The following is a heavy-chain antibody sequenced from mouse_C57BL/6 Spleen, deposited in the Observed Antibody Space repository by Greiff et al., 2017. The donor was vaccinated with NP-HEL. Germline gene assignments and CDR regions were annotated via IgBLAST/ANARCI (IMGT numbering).Heavy chain of an antibody. D-gene: IGHD2-1*01. CDR2: INPGCGGT. J-gene: IGHJ4*01. CDR3: ARYGNYDAMDY. Sequence: VQLQQSGAELVRPGTSVKVSCKASGYAFTNYLIEWVKQRPGQGLEWIGVINPGCGGTNYNEKFKGKATLTADKSSSTAYMQLSSVKCEDSAVYFCARYGNYDAMDYWGQGTSVTVSS. V-gene: IGHV1-54*01. CDR1: GYAFTNYL.